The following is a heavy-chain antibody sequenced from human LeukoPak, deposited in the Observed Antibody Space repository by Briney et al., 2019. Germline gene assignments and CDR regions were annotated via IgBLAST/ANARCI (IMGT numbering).Heavy chain of an antibody. V-gene: IGHV3-30*02. CDR3: ARDPTFGGVILGYFDY. Sequence: PGGSLRLSCAASGFTFSSYGMHWVRQAPGKGLEWVAFIRYDGSNKYYADSVKGRFTISRDNSKNTLYLQMNSLRAEDTAVYYCARDPTFGGVILGYFDYWGQGTLVTVSS. J-gene: IGHJ4*02. CDR1: GFTFSSYG. D-gene: IGHD3-16*02. CDR2: IRYDGSNK.